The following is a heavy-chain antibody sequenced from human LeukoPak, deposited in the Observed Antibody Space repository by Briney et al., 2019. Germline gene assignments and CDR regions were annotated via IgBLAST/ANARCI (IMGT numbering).Heavy chain of an antibody. Sequence: SETLSLTCTVSGGSISSSSYYWGWIRQPPGKGLEWIGSIYYSGSTYYNPSLKSRVTISVDTSKNQFSLKLSSVTAADTAVYYCARVTCGGDCYLEYYYYYYYMDVWGKGTTVTISS. CDR2: IYYSGST. CDR1: GGSISSSSYY. D-gene: IGHD2-21*02. CDR3: ARVTCGGDCYLEYYYYYYYMDV. J-gene: IGHJ6*03. V-gene: IGHV4-39*07.